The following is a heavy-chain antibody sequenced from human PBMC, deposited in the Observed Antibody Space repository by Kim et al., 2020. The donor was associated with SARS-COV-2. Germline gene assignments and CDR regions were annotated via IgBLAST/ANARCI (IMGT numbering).Heavy chain of an antibody. CDR3: ARDLADY. D-gene: IGHD3-3*02. CDR2: SKK. J-gene: IGHJ4*02. V-gene: IGHV3-33*01. Sequence: SKKYYADSVQGRYTLSRYNSKNSLYLQMNSLRDEETAVYYCARDLADYWGQGTLVTVSS.